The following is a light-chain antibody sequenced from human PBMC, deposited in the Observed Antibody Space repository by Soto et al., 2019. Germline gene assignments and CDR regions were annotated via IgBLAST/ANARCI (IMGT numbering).Light chain of an antibody. Sequence: QSALTQPASVSGSPGQSITISRTATTSDVGDYNYVSWYQQYPGKAPKPIIYHVSNRPSGVSNRFSGSKSGDTASLTISGLQAEDEADYYCSSYTGGGSVIFGGGSKVTVL. CDR2: HVS. V-gene: IGLV2-14*01. J-gene: IGLJ2*01. CDR3: SSYTGGGSVI. CDR1: TSDVGDYNY.